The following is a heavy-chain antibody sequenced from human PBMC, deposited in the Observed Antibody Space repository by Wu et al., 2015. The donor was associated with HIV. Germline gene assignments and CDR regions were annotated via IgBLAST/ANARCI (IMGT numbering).Heavy chain of an antibody. D-gene: IGHD2-21*01. CDR2: IIPISGTT. CDR1: GGTFSSYT. CDR3: ARELLWGEDF. Sequence: QVQLAQSGAEVKKPGSSVRVSCKASGGTFSSYTFNWVRQAPGQGLEWMGRIIPISGTTDYAQKFQGRITITADEPTRTTYMELSSLRYEDTAVYFCARELLWGEDFWGQGTRVTGLL. V-gene: IGHV1-69*15. J-gene: IGHJ4*02.